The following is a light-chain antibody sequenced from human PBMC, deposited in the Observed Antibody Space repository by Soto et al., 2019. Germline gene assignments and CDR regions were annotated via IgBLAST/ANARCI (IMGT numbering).Light chain of an antibody. CDR2: AAS. CDR3: PQYHTILST. J-gene: IGKJ1*01. CDR1: QDISSY. Sequence: IRVTQCPSLLSGAGGDRVTISCQMSQDISSYLNWYQQKPGKAPKLLIYAASNLQRGVPSRFSGSGSGTDLTVTISCLQPAYLAAYYSPQYHTILSTIGQGTKVDIK. V-gene: IGKV1D-8*01.